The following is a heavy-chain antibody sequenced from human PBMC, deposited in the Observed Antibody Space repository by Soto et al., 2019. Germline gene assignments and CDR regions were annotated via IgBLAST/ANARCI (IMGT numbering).Heavy chain of an antibody. CDR2: IRSKTYGVTT. CDR1: GFTFGDYA. J-gene: IGHJ4*02. Sequence: GGSLRLSCTGSGFTFGDYAMSWFRQAPGKGLEWVGFIRSKTYGVTTEYAASVKGRFTISRDDSKSIAYLQMNSLTTEDTAVYYCTRGIWEMATIRPENYWGQGTLVTVSS. D-gene: IGHD5-12*01. V-gene: IGHV3-49*03. CDR3: TRGIWEMATIRPENY.